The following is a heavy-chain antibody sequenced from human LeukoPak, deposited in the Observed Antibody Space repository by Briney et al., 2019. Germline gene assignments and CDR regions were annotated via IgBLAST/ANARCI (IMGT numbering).Heavy chain of an antibody. CDR3: ARDQYDTWSRRGNFDS. CDR1: GFTFSSSA. J-gene: IGHJ4*02. CDR2: IKLDGSEK. D-gene: IGHD3-3*01. V-gene: IGHV3-7*03. Sequence: GGSLRLSCAASGFTFSSSAMSWVRQAPGKGPEWVANIKLDGSEKNYVDSVKGRFTISRDNTKNSLYLQMNSLRVEDTAVFYCARDQYDTWSRRGNFDSWGQGTLVIVSS.